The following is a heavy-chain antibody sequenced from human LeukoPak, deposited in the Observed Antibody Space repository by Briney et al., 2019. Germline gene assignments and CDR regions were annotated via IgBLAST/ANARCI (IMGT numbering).Heavy chain of an antibody. D-gene: IGHD1-1*01. J-gene: IGHJ4*02. CDR2: ISSSSTYI. CDR1: GFTFSSYS. CDR3: ARSPGATWSFDY. V-gene: IGHV3-21*01. Sequence: GGSLRLSCAASGFTFSSYSINWVRQAPGKGLEWVSSISSSSTYISYADSVKGRFTISRDTAKNSLYLQMNSLRAEDTAVYYCARSPGATWSFDYWGQGTLVTVPS.